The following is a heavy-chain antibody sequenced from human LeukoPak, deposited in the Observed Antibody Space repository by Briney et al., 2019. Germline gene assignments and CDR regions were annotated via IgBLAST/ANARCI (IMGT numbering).Heavy chain of an antibody. CDR3: ARVYCSSTSCVDYFDY. V-gene: IGHV1-69*06. Sequence: SVKVSCKTSGYIFTGYYMHWVRQAPGQGLEWMGGIIPIFGTANYAQKFQGRVTITADKSTSTAYMELSSLRSEDTAVYYCARVYCSSTSCVDYFDYWGQGTLVTVSS. D-gene: IGHD2-2*01. J-gene: IGHJ4*02. CDR1: GYIFTGYY. CDR2: IIPIFGTA.